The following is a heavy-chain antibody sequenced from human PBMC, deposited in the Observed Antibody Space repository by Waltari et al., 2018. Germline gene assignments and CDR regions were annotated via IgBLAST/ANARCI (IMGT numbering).Heavy chain of an antibody. CDR3: ARAGSSLIWGVAE. D-gene: IGHD2-2*01. CDR2: VTPNGGTT. Sequence: QVQLVQSGAEVKKPGASVRVSCKASGYIFTNFYMHWVRQAPGRGLEWMGMVTPNGGTTAYAQKLQDRVTMTSDTSTSTVYMELSSLSSEDTAVYYCARAGSSLIWGVAEWGQGTLVTVSS. V-gene: IGHV1-46*04. J-gene: IGHJ4*02. CDR1: GYIFTNFY.